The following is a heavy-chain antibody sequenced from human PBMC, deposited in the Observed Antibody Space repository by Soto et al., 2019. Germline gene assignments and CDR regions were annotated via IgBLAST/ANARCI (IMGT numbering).Heavy chain of an antibody. CDR2: IYYSGST. Sequence: SETLSLTCTVSGGSVSSGSYYWSWIRQPPGKGLEWIGYIYYSGSTNYNPSLKSRVTISVDTSKNQFSLKLSSATAADTAVYYCARDQVYSSSWYTEGYYYYYRMDVWGQGTTVTVSS. V-gene: IGHV4-61*01. D-gene: IGHD6-13*01. CDR3: ARDQVYSSSWYTEGYYYYYRMDV. CDR1: GGSVSSGSYY. J-gene: IGHJ6*02.